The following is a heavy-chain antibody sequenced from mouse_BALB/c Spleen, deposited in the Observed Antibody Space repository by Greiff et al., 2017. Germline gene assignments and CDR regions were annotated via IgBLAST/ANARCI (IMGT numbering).Heavy chain of an antibody. CDR2: ILPGSGST. CDR1: GYTFSSYW. D-gene: IGHD1-1*01. J-gene: IGHJ2*01. Sequence: QVQLQQSGAELMKPGASVKISCKATGYTFSSYWIEWVKQRPGHGLEWIGEILPGSGSTNYNEKFKGKATFTADTSSNTAYMQLSSLTSEDSAVYYCARGKLYYGSVFFFDYWGQGTTLTVSS. CDR3: ARGKLYYGSVFFFDY. V-gene: IGHV1-9*01.